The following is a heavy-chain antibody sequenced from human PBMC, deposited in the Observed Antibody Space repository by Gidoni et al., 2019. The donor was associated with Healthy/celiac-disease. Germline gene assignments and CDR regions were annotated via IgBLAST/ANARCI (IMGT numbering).Heavy chain of an antibody. J-gene: IGHJ4*02. Sequence: EVQLVESGGGLVQPGGSLRLSCAASGFTLRTYDMNWVRQAPGKGLEWVSYISGSRSTIYYADSVKGRFTISRDNAKNSLYLQMNSLRAEDTAVYYCAREYTDSSGYPLTYWGQGTLVTVSS. CDR1: GFTLRTYD. V-gene: IGHV3-48*03. CDR2: ISGSRSTI. D-gene: IGHD3-22*01. CDR3: AREYTDSSGYPLTY.